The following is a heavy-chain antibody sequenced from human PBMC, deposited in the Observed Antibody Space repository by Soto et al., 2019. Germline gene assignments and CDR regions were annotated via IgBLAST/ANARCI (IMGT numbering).Heavy chain of an antibody. CDR3: TRVWTEIPPDYYGVED. CDR1: GYTFTKYA. CDR2: INPENGDT. J-gene: IGHJ6*04. V-gene: IGHV1-3*01. D-gene: IGHD1-1*01. Sequence: QVQLVQAGAEVKKPGASVKVSCKTSGYTFTKYAIHWVRQAPGRGLEWMGWINPENGDTTFSEEFQGRLTLTRDTSATTGYMQLSSLRSEDTAMYYCTRVWTEIPPDYYGVEDWGKGTAVTVSS.